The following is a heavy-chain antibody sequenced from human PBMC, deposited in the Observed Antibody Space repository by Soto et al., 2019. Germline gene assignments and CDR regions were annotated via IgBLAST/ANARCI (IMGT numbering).Heavy chain of an antibody. Sequence: QVQLAQSGVEVKKPGASVKVSCKAFGYTFTRNGISWVRHAPGQGLEWMGWISVYNGNKNYAQKFQGRVTITTDTSTSTAYKERRSLRSDDTAVYYCARDGIAVADDSCYGLDVWGQGTTVTVSS. J-gene: IGHJ6*02. D-gene: IGHD6-19*01. CDR3: ARDGIAVADDSCYGLDV. CDR2: ISVYNGNK. CDR1: GYTFTRNG. V-gene: IGHV1-18*01.